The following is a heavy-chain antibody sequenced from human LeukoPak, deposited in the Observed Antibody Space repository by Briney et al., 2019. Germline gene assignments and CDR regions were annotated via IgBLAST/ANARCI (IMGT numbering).Heavy chain of an antibody. J-gene: IGHJ6*03. CDR2: IYHSGST. CDR1: GYSISSGYY. V-gene: IGHV4-38-2*02. CDR3: ARDDWFGDYYYYMDV. Sequence: PSETLSLTCTVSGYSISSGYYWGWIRQPPGKGLEWIGSIYHSGSTYYNPSLKSRVTISVDTSKNQFSLKLSSVTAADTAVYYCARDDWFGDYYYYMDVWGKGTTVTISS. D-gene: IGHD3-9*01.